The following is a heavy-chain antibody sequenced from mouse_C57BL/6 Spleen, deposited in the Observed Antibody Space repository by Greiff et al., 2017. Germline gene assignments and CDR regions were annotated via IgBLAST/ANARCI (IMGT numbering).Heavy chain of an antibody. CDR3: TRDYDGYYSYYFDY. V-gene: IGHV1-15*01. J-gene: IGHJ2*01. CDR1: GYTFTDYE. D-gene: IGHD2-3*01. CDR2: IDPETGGT. Sequence: QVQLQQSEAELVRPGASVTLSCKASGYTFTDYEMHWVKQTPVHGLEWIGAIDPETGGTAYNQKFKGKAILTADKSSSTAYMELRSLTSEDSAVYYCTRDYDGYYSYYFDYWGQGTTLTVSS.